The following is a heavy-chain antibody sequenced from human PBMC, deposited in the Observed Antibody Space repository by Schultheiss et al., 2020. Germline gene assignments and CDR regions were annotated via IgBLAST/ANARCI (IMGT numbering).Heavy chain of an antibody. CDR3: AGWGGSGWARRYYFDY. Sequence: SETLSLTCTVSGGSFSSSSYFWGWIRQPPGKGLEWIGEINHSGSTNYNPSLKSRVTISVDTSKNQFSLKLNSVTAADTAVYYCAGWGGSGWARRYYFDYWGQGTLVTVSS. CDR2: INHSGST. V-gene: IGHV4-39*01. CDR1: GGSFSSSSYF. J-gene: IGHJ4*02. D-gene: IGHD6-19*01.